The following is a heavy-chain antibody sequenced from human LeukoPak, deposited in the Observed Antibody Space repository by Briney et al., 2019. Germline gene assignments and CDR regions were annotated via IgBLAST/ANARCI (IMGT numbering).Heavy chain of an antibody. D-gene: IGHD5-18*01. Sequence: GESLQISCQGSGYSFTSYWIGWVRQMPGKGLAWMGIIYPGDSDTRYSPSFQGQVTISADKSISTAYLQWSSLKASDTAMYYCARGRGYSYGGYNWFDPWGQGTLVTVSS. CDR2: IYPGDSDT. CDR3: ARGRGYSYGGYNWFDP. J-gene: IGHJ5*02. CDR1: GYSFTSYW. V-gene: IGHV5-51*01.